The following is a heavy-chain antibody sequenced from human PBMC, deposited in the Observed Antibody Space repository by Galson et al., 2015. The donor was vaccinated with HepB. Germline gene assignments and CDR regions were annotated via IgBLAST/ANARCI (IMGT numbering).Heavy chain of an antibody. CDR3: ARHDRFLEWHGAFDI. V-gene: IGHV4-39*01. D-gene: IGHD3-3*01. CDR2: IYYSGST. Sequence: ETLSLTCTVSGGSISSSSYYWGWIRQPPGKGLEWIGSIYYSGSTYYNPSLKSRVTISVDTSKNQFSLKLSSVTAADTAVYYCARHDRFLEWHGAFDIWGQGTMVTVSS. CDR1: GGSISSSSYY. J-gene: IGHJ3*02.